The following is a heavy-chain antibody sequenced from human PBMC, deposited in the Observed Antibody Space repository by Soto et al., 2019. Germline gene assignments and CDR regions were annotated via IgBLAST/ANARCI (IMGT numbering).Heavy chain of an antibody. CDR2: ISSSSSYT. J-gene: IGHJ6*02. CDR3: AKSLGDIVLMVYAHYYYGMDV. Sequence: GGSLILSCAASGFTFSDYYMSWIRQAPGKGLEWVSYISSSSSYTNYADSVKGRFTISRDNAKNSLYLQMNSLRAEDTAVYYCAKSLGDIVLMVYAHYYYGMDVWGQGTTVTVSS. V-gene: IGHV3-11*06. D-gene: IGHD2-8*01. CDR1: GFTFSDYY.